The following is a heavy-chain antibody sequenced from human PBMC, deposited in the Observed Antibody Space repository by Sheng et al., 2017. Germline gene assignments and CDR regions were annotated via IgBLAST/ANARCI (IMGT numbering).Heavy chain of an antibody. J-gene: IGHJ4*02. V-gene: IGHV1-2*02. Sequence: QVQLVQSGAEVKKPGASVKVSCKASGYTFTGYYMHWVRQAPGQGLEWMGWINPNSGVTNYAQNFQGRVTMTRDTSISTAYMDLSSLRSDDTAVYYCASLLDCSGDTCYSVGNYWGQGTLVTVSS. CDR2: INPNSGVT. D-gene: IGHD2-15*01. CDR3: ASLLDCSGDTCYSVGNY. CDR1: GYTFTGYY.